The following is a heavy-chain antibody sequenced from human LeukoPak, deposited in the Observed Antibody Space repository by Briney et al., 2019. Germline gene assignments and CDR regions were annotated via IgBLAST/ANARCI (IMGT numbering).Heavy chain of an antibody. D-gene: IGHD3-22*01. Sequence: ASVKVSCKASGYTFTGHGFSWVRQAPGQGLEWMGWISTYNGKTISAQKYQGRLTMTTDTSTSTAYMELRSLGFDDTAVYYCARDPFGGYYVSGGYWALDYWGQGTLVTVPS. J-gene: IGHJ4*02. V-gene: IGHV1-18*01. CDR2: ISTYNGKT. CDR1: GYTFTGHG. CDR3: ARDPFGGYYVSGGYWALDY.